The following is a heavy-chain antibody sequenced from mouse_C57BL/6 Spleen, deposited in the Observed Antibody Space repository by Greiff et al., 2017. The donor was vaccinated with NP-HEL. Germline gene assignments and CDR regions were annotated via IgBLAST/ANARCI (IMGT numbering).Heavy chain of an antibody. Sequence: EVQLQESGPGLVKPSQSLSLTCSVTGYSITSGYYWNWIRQFPGNKLEWMGYISYDGSNNYNPSLKNRISITRDTSKNQFFLKLNSVTTEDSSSYCCARAAMDYWGQGTSVTVSS. CDR2: ISYDGSN. V-gene: IGHV3-6*01. J-gene: IGHJ4*01. CDR1: GYSITSGYY. CDR3: ARAAMDY.